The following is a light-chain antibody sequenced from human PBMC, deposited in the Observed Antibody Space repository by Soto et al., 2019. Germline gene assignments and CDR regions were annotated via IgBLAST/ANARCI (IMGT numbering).Light chain of an antibody. CDR3: QQYASSLT. J-gene: IGKJ1*01. V-gene: IGKV3-20*01. CDR2: GAS. CDR1: QSVDSAF. Sequence: EIVLTQSPGSLSLSLGERATLSCRASQSVDSAFFTWYQQKPGQPPRLLMYGASRRATGIPDRFSGSGSGTDFTLTISRLEPEDFAVYYCQQYASSLTFGQGTKVEI.